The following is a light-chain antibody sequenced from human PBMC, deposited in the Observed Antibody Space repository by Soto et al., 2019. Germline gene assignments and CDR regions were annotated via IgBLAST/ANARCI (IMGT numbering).Light chain of an antibody. J-gene: IGKJ2*01. CDR2: GAS. Sequence: EVVMTQSPGTLSVSPGERAILSCRASLSVGNNLAWYQQRPGQPPRVVIYGASTRATGFSARFSGSGSGTEFTLTITSLQSEDFAVYYCQQYDYWPTFGQGTKLEIK. V-gene: IGKV3-15*01. CDR1: LSVGNN. CDR3: QQYDYWPT.